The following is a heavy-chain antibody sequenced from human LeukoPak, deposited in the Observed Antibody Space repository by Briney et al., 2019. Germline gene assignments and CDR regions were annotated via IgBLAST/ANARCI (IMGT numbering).Heavy chain of an antibody. CDR3: AREPPPYYYDSSSVDI. CDR2: IKQDGGEK. D-gene: IGHD3-22*01. V-gene: IGHV3-7*01. Sequence: GGSLRLSCAASGFTFSTYWMSWVRQAPGKGLEWVANIKQDGGEKFYVASVRGRFTISRDNAKNSLYLQMNSLRAEDTAVYYCAREPPPYYYDSSSVDIWGQGAMVTVSS. CDR1: GFTFSTYW. J-gene: IGHJ3*02.